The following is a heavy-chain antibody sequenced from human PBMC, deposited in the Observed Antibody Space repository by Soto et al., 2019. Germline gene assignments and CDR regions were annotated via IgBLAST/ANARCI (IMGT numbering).Heavy chain of an antibody. J-gene: IGHJ4*02. CDR2: INAGNGNT. Sequence: GASVKVSCKASGYTFTSYAMHWVRQAPGQRLEWMGWINAGNGNTKYSQKFQGRVTITRDTSASTAYMELSSLRSEDTAVYYCARDLVVVGATGEIDYWGQGTLVTVSS. V-gene: IGHV1-3*01. CDR3: ARDLVVVGATGEIDY. CDR1: GYTFTSYA. D-gene: IGHD1-26*01.